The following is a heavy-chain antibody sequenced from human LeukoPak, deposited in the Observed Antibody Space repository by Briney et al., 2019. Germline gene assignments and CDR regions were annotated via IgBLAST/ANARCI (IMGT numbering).Heavy chain of an antibody. CDR1: GFTFSNDW. CDR2: INTDGSTT. V-gene: IGHV3-74*01. CDR3: ARGRGGSYRY. J-gene: IGHJ4*02. Sequence: GGSLRLSCAASGFTFSNDWMHWVRQAPGKGLVWVSRINTDGSTTTYADSVKGRFTISRDNAKNTLYLQMNSLRVEDTAVYYCARGRGGSYRYWGQGTLVTVSS. D-gene: IGHD1-26*01.